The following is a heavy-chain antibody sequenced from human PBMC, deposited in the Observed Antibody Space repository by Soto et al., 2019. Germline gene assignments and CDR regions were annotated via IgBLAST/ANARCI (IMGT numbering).Heavy chain of an antibody. CDR3: ARDQGAYDILTGYPPGLYGMDV. V-gene: IGHV1-69*13. CDR2: IIPNYGTA. CDR1: GYTFTSYG. J-gene: IGHJ6*02. D-gene: IGHD3-9*01. Sequence: SVKVSCKASGYTFTSYGISWVRQAPGQGLEWMGGIIPNYGTANYAQKLQGRVTITADESTSTAYMELSSLRSEDTAVYYCARDQGAYDILTGYPPGLYGMDVWGQGTTVTVSS.